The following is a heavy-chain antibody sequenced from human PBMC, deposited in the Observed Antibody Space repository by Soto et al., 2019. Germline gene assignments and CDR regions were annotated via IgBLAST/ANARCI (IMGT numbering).Heavy chain of an antibody. CDR2: IVVGAGNT. V-gene: IGHV1-58*01. J-gene: IGHJ3*02. Sequence: SVKGSCKDSGLTFTNSAVQWGRQARGQRLEWMAWIVVGAGNTNYAQELQERLTITRDVSTNTAYMELSSLRSEDTAVYYCAAELYSGGRCCSFDIWGQGTMVTVSS. CDR3: AAELYSGGRCCSFDI. D-gene: IGHD2-15*01. CDR1: GLTFTNSA.